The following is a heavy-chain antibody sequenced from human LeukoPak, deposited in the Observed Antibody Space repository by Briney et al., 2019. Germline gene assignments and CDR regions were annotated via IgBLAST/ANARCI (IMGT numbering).Heavy chain of an antibody. Sequence: ASVKVYCKASGYTCTGYYMHWVRQAPGQGLEWMGRINPNSGGTNYAQKFQGRVTMTRDTSISTAYMELSRLRSDDTAVYYCARDRRDRDAFDIWGQGTMVTVSS. J-gene: IGHJ3*02. D-gene: IGHD1-14*01. CDR3: ARDRRDRDAFDI. CDR2: INPNSGGT. CDR1: GYTCTGYY. V-gene: IGHV1-2*06.